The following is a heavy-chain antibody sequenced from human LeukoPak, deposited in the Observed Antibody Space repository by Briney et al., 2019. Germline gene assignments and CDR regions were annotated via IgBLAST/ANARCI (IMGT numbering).Heavy chain of an antibody. Sequence: GGSLRLSCEASGFTFSSYAMSWVRQAPGKGLDWVSGISGSGGSTYYADSVKGRFTISRDNSKNTLYLQMNSLRADDTAVYYCAKGGPNGPSGYWGQGTLVTVSS. CDR2: ISGSGGST. CDR3: AKGGPNGPSGY. V-gene: IGHV3-23*01. CDR1: GFTFSSYA. D-gene: IGHD1-26*01. J-gene: IGHJ4*02.